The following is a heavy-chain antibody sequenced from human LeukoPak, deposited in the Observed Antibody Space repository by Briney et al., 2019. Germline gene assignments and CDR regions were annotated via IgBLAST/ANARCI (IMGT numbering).Heavy chain of an antibody. CDR2: IYHSGST. J-gene: IGHJ1*01. CDR3: ARVAAGIGFFQH. Sequence: SETLSLTCAVSGAPISSNNWWWSWVRQPPGKGLEWIGEIYHSGSTNYNPSLRSRVTISVDTSKNQLSLKLSSVTAADTAVYYCARVAAGIGFFQHWGQGTLVTVSS. V-gene: IGHV4-4*02. CDR1: GAPISSNNW. D-gene: IGHD6-13*01.